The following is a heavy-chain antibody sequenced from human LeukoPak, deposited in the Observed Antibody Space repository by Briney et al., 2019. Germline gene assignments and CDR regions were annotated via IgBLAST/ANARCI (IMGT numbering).Heavy chain of an antibody. CDR3: AKVSKPGWFDYYYMDV. D-gene: IGHD3-10*01. V-gene: IGHV3-30*02. J-gene: IGHJ6*03. CDR1: GFTFSSYG. Sequence: GGSLRLSCAASGFTFSSYGMHWVRQAPGKGLEWVAFIRYDGSNRYYADSVKGRFTISRDNSKNTLYLQMNSLRAEDTAVYYCAKVSKPGWFDYYYMDVWGKGTTVIVSS. CDR2: IRYDGSNR.